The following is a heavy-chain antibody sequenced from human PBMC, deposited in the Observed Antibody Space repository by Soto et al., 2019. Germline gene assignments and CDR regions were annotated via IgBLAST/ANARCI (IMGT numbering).Heavy chain of an antibody. CDR1: GFSLTSPGVG. J-gene: IGHJ6*02. CDR3: ARSIRGPRRFNGMDV. Sequence: SGPTLVNPTETLKLTCTFSGFSLTSPGVGLSWIRQPPGKALEWLALIERDDDDKYYSTSLKTRLTISKDTRKNQVVLTMANMDPADTGTYYCARSIRGPRRFNGMDVWGQGT. V-gene: IGHV2-70*13. D-gene: IGHD1-20*01. CDR2: IERDDDDK.